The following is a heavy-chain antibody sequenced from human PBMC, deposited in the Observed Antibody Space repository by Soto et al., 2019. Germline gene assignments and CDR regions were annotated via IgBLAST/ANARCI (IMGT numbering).Heavy chain of an antibody. CDR3: ARDGQVTFGGVIVLDY. Sequence: GGSLRLSCAASGFTFSSYWMSWVRQAPGKGLEWVANIKQDGSGKYYVGSVKGRFTISRDNAKNSLYLQMNSLRAEDTAVYYCARDGQVTFGGVIVLDYWGQGTLVTVSS. D-gene: IGHD3-16*02. CDR2: IKQDGSGK. J-gene: IGHJ4*02. CDR1: GFTFSSYW. V-gene: IGHV3-7*04.